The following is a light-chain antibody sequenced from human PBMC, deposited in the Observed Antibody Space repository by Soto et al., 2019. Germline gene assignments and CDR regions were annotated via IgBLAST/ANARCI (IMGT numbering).Light chain of an antibody. CDR1: QGISTY. Sequence: DIQMTQSPSSLSASVGDRFTITCRASQGISTYLNWYQQKPGKAPKLLIYAASSLQSGVPSRFSGSGSETDFTLTISCLQSEDFATYYCQQYYSYPYVTFGQGTKVDI. CDR2: AAS. CDR3: QQYYSYPYVT. V-gene: IGKV1-39*01. J-gene: IGKJ1*01.